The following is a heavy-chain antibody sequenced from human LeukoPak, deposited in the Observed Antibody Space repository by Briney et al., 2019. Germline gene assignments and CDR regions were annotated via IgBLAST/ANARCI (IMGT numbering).Heavy chain of an antibody. CDR1: GFTFSSYW. CDR3: ASGRSANYYYYYMDV. Sequence: GGSLRLSCAASGFTFSSYWMSWVRQAPGKGLEWVANIKQDGSEKYYVDSVKGRLTISRDNAKNSLYLQMNSLRAEDTAVYYCASGRSANYYYYYMDVWGKGTTVTVSS. V-gene: IGHV3-7*01. D-gene: IGHD3/OR15-3a*01. CDR2: IKQDGSEK. J-gene: IGHJ6*03.